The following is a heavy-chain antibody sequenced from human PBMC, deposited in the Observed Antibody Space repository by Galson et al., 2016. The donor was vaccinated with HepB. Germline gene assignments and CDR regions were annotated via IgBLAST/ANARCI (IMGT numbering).Heavy chain of an antibody. J-gene: IGHJ4*02. CDR3: ARPFMTVANTRGFDS. CDR1: EFPFSTYG. V-gene: IGHV3-30*03. Sequence: SLRLSCAASEFPFSTYGMHWVRQAPGKGLEWVSAISYDGSLKYYADSVKGRFTISRDNSKNTLHLQMNSLRAEDTAVYYCARPFMTVANTRGFDSWGQGTLVTVSS. D-gene: IGHD6-19*01. CDR2: ISYDGSLK.